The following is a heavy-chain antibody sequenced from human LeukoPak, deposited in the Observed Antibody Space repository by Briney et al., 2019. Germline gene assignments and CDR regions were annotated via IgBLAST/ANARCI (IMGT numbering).Heavy chain of an antibody. Sequence: AESLRLAWAASGFTFSSYGMRWVRQAPGKGLEWVAVISYDGSNKYYADSMKGRFTISRDNSKNTLYLQMNSLRAEDTAVYYCAKTTPDSSGYYPQYYFDYWGQGTLVTVSS. CDR2: ISYDGSNK. CDR1: GFTFSSYG. J-gene: IGHJ4*02. V-gene: IGHV3-30*18. D-gene: IGHD3-22*01. CDR3: AKTTPDSSGYYPQYYFDY.